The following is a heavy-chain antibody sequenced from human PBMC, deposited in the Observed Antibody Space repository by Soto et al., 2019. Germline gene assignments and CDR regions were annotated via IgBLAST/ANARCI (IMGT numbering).Heavy chain of an antibody. CDR2: TYHTGGP. V-gene: IGHV4-4*02. CDR1: GGSIRSDNW. J-gene: IGHJ4*02. D-gene: IGHD5-18*01. CDR3: AGARGYSTEYFDY. Sequence: QVQLQESGPGLVTPSGTLSLTCAVSGGSIRSDNWLSWVRQSPGQGLEWIGETYHTGGPNYNPSLKSRVTISVNKAKNQFALELSSVAAADTAVYYGAGARGYSTEYFDYLGQGTMVTVSS.